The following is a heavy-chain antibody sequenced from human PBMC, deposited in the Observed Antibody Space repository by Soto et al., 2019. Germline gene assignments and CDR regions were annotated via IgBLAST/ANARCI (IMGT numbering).Heavy chain of an antibody. D-gene: IGHD3-10*01. CDR3: ARSPVLYYYGSGSYYYYGMDV. Sequence: GESLKISCKGSGYSFTSYWISWVRQMPGKGLEWMGRIDPSDSYPNYSPSFQGHVTISADKSISTAYLQWSSLKASDTAMYDCARSPVLYYYGSGSYYYYGMDVWGQGTTVTVS. CDR2: IDPSDSYP. J-gene: IGHJ6*02. CDR1: GYSFTSYW. V-gene: IGHV5-10-1*01.